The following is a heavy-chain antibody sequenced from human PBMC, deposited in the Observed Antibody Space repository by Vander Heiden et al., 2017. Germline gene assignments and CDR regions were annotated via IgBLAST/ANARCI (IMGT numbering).Heavy chain of an antibody. D-gene: IGHD3-22*01. Sequence: QVQLVESGGGVVQPGMSLRPSCAATGFTIRTYGIDWVRQCPGKGLEWVAVELANGIKEYYADSVRGRFTLSRDNSRNTVYLQMNSLRAADTGVYYCVRDADTSSHYSRFDYWGQGALVTVSS. V-gene: IGHV3-33*01. CDR1: GFTIRTYG. J-gene: IGHJ4*02. CDR2: ELANGIKE. CDR3: VRDADTSSHYSRFDY.